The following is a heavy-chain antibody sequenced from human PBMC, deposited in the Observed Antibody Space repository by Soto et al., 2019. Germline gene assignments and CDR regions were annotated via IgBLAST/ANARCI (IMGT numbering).Heavy chain of an antibody. CDR2: IEYRGTA. CDR3: VGGYPWVGFEH. V-gene: IGHV4-39*01. J-gene: IGHJ4*02. CDR1: GGSMSTSDYY. Sequence: PSETLSLTCTVSGGSMSTSDYYWGWIRQTPGKGLEYIGNIEYRGTASYNPSLESRVTISTDTSKHQFSLKLTSVTATDTAVYIWVGGYPWVGFEHRGQGTLVTVPS. D-gene: IGHD3-22*01.